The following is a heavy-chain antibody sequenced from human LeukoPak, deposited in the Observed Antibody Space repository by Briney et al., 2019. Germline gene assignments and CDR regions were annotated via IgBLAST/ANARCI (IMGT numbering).Heavy chain of an antibody. J-gene: IGHJ4*02. Sequence: GASVKVSCKASGYTFTSYGISWVRQAPGQGLEWMGWINPNSGRTHYAPKFQGRVTLTTDTSITTAYMELSSLISGDTALYYCARDSSDILTGYYHFWGQGTLVTVSS. CDR3: ARDSSDILTGYYHF. CDR2: INPNSGRT. D-gene: IGHD3-9*01. V-gene: IGHV1-18*01. CDR1: GYTFTSYG.